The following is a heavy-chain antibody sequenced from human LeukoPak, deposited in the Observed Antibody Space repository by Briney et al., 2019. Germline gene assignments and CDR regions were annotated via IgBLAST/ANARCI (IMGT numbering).Heavy chain of an antibody. V-gene: IGHV1-18*01. CDR1: GYPFASYG. Sequence: ASVKVSCKASGYPFASYGISWVRQAPGQGLEWMGWISAYKGNTNYAQKFQGRVTITADKSTSTAYMELSSLRSEDTAVYYCAREGTGAAMPYWGQGTLVTVSS. CDR2: ISAYKGNT. CDR3: AREGTGAAMPY. D-gene: IGHD2-2*01. J-gene: IGHJ4*02.